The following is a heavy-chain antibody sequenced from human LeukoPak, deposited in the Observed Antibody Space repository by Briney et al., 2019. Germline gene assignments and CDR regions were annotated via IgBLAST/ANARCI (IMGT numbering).Heavy chain of an antibody. J-gene: IGHJ3*02. V-gene: IGHV4-61*05. Sequence: PSETLSLTCTVSGGSISSSSYYWGWIRQPPGKGLEWIGYIYYSGSTNYNPSLKSRVTISVDTSKNQFSLKLSSVTAADTAVYYCATGYCSGGSCYGDAFDIWGQGTMVTVSS. CDR1: GGSISSSSYY. CDR2: IYYSGST. CDR3: ATGYCSGGSCYGDAFDI. D-gene: IGHD2-15*01.